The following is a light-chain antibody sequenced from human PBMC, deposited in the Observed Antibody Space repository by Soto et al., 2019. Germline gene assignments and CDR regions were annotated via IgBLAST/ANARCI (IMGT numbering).Light chain of an antibody. CDR2: WAS. CDR1: QSVLYSSNNKNY. V-gene: IGKV4-1*01. J-gene: IGKJ4*01. Sequence: DIVMTQSPDSLAVSLGERATINCKSSQSVLYSSNNKNYLAWYQQKPGQPPKLLIYWASTRGSGVPDRFSGSGSGTDFTLTISSLQAEDVAVYYCQQYYSTLLTFGGGTKVEIK. CDR3: QQYYSTLLT.